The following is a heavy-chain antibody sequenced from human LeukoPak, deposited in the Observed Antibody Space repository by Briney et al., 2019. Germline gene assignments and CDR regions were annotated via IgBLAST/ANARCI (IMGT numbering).Heavy chain of an antibody. CDR1: GFTFSSYS. CDR2: IKQDGSEK. V-gene: IGHV3-7*04. CDR3: ARAFRYFDWSSEDY. J-gene: IGHJ4*02. Sequence: GGSLRLSCAASGFTFSSYSMNWVRQAPGKGLEWVANIKQDGSEKYYVDSVKGRFTISRDNAKNSLYLQMNSLRAEDTAVYYCARAFRYFDWSSEDYWGQGTLVTVSS. D-gene: IGHD3-9*01.